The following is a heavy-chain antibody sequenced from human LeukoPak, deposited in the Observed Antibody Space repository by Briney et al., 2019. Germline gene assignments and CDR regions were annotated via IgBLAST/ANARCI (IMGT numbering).Heavy chain of an antibody. CDR2: INWDGAST. D-gene: IGHD2-2*01. Sequence: GGSLRLSCAASGFRFDDYSMNWVRHVPGKGLEWVAGINWDGASTGYRDSMKGRFTISRDNGKNSLYLQLNSLRVEDTAVYYCGRVHCSTNSCYDYYDYYMDVSGNGTTVTVSS. J-gene: IGHJ6*03. CDR3: GRVHCSTNSCYDYYDYYMDV. CDR1: GFRFDDYS. V-gene: IGHV3-20*04.